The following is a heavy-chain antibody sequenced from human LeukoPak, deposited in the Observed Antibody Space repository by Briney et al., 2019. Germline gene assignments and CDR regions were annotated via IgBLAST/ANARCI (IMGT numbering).Heavy chain of an antibody. V-gene: IGHV1-8*03. J-gene: IGHJ5*02. D-gene: IGHD3-10*01. CDR2: MNPNSGNT. Sequence: ASVKVSCKASGYTFTSYDINWVRQATGQGLEWMGWMNPNSGNTGYAQKFQGRGTITRNTSISTAYMELRRLRSDDTAVYYYARGGGGELLWFGELTKQYNWFDPWGQGTLVTVSS. CDR3: ARGGGGELLWFGELTKQYNWFDP. CDR1: GYTFTSYD.